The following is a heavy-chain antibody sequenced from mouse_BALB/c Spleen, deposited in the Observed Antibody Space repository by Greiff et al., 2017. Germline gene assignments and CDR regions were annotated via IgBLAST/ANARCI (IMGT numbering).Heavy chain of an antibody. CDR3: TRASDY. J-gene: IGHJ2*01. Sequence: EVKVEESGGGLVQPGGSMKLSCVASGFTFSSYWMSWVRQSPEKGLEWVAEIRLKSDNYATHYAESVKGKFTISRDDSKSRLYLQMNSLRAEDTGIYYCTRASDYWGQGTTLTVSS. V-gene: IGHV6-6*02. CDR2: IRLKSDNYAT. CDR1: GFTFSSYW. D-gene: IGHD3-3*01.